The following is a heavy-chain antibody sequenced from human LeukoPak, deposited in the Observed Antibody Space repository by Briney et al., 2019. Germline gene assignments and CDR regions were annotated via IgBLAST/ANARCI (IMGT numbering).Heavy chain of an antibody. J-gene: IGHJ4*02. CDR1: GYTFTGYY. V-gene: IGHV1-2*06. CDR3: ARVNGYREQFGFDY. D-gene: IGHD3-16*02. Sequence: ASVKVSCKASGYTFTGYYMHWVRQAPGQGLEWMGRINPNSGGTNYAQKFQGRVTMTRDTSISTAYMELSRLRSDDTAVYYCARVNGYREQFGFDYWGQGTLVTVSS. CDR2: INPNSGGT.